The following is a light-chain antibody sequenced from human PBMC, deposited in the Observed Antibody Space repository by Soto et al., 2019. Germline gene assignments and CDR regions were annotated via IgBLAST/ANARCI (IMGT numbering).Light chain of an antibody. CDR2: AAS. V-gene: IGKV1-39*01. CDR3: QQSYSTPFT. Sequence: DIQMTQSPSSLSASVGDRVTITCRASQSISWYLNWYQQKPGKAPKLLIYAASSLQSGVPSRFSGSGSGTDFTLTISSLQPEDFATYYCQQSYSTPFTFGPGTKVDIK. CDR1: QSISWY. J-gene: IGKJ3*01.